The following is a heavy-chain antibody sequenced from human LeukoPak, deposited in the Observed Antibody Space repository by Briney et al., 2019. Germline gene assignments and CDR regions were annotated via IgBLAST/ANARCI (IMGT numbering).Heavy chain of an antibody. V-gene: IGHV3-23*01. Sequence: GGSLRLSCAASGFTFSGYAMSWVRQAPGKGLEWVSALSGSGGSTYYADSVKGRFTISRDNSKNTLYLQMNSLRAEDTAVYYCAKGDLSYDILTGRIDYWGQGTLVTVSS. D-gene: IGHD3-9*01. CDR3: AKGDLSYDILTGRIDY. CDR2: LSGSGGST. J-gene: IGHJ4*02. CDR1: GFTFSGYA.